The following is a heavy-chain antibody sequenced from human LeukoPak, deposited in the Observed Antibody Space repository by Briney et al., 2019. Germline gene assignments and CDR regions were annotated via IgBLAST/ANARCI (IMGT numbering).Heavy chain of an antibody. CDR3: AKLGEGCSGGSCYALDY. CDR1: GFTFSSYA. D-gene: IGHD2-15*01. V-gene: IGHV3-23*01. CDR2: ISGSGGST. Sequence: GGSLRLSCAASGFTFSSYAMSWVRQAPGKGLEWVSAISGSGGSTYYADSVKGRFTISRDNSKNTLYLQMNSLRAEDTAVYYCAKLGEGCSGGSCYALDYWGQGTLVTVSS. J-gene: IGHJ4*02.